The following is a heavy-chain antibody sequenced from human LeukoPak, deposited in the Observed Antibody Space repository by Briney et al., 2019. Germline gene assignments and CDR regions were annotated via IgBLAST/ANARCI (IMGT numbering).Heavy chain of an antibody. CDR2: FDPKSSGP. CDR3: ALENCYVDTGCSKSFDY. V-gene: IGHV1-2*02. J-gene: IGHJ4*02. D-gene: IGHD3-9*01. Sequence: ASVKVSCKTSGYTFTFKFLHWLRQAPGQGLEWMGGFDPKSSGPVYGQNFRGRVTVTRDTSDSTAHMELGRLRSDDTAVYFCALENCYVDTGCSKSFDYWGQGTLVTVSS. CDR1: GYTFTFKF.